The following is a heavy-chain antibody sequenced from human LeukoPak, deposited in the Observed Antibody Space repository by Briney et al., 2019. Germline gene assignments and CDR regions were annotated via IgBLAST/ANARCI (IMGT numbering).Heavy chain of an antibody. Sequence: GGSLRLSCAASGFTVSGDYMSWVRQAPGKGLEWVSLVSSRDSIYYSDSVKGRLTISRDNSKNTLYLQMSSLRADATAVSYCARAEYDSSLGFGFWGQGALVTVSS. CDR2: VSSRDSI. V-gene: IGHV3-53*01. CDR3: ARAEYDSSLGFGF. D-gene: IGHD3-22*01. CDR1: GFTVSGDY. J-gene: IGHJ4*02.